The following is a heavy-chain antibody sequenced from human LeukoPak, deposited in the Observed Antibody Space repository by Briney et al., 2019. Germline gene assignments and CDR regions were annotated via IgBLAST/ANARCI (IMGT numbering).Heavy chain of an antibody. Sequence: GGSLRLSCAASGFTVSSNYMSWVRQAPGKGLEWVSVVYSGGSTHYADSVKGRFAISRDNSKNTLYLHMNSLRAEDTAVYYCATADNGSYYSGFDYWGQGTLVTVSS. CDR2: VYSGGST. CDR3: ATADNGSYYSGFDY. V-gene: IGHV3-66*01. D-gene: IGHD1-26*01. CDR1: GFTVSSNY. J-gene: IGHJ4*02.